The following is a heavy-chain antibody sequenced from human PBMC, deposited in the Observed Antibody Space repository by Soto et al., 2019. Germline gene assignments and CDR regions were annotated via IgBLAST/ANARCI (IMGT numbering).Heavy chain of an antibody. CDR2: ISSSSRTI. CDR1: GFTLSSYN. J-gene: IGHJ6*02. Sequence: GSVRLSCEASGFTLSSYNMNWARPGSGPGLEGGSYISSSSRTIYYADSVKGRFPISRDNAKNSLYQQMNSLRDEDTAVYYSARDNPPCSGWGDWGPGTTVTVSS. D-gene: IGHD3-10*02. V-gene: IGHV3-48*02. CDR3: ARDNPPCSGWGD.